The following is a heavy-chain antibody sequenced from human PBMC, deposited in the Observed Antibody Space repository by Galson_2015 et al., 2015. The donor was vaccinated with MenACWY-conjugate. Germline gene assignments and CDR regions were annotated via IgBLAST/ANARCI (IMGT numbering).Heavy chain of an antibody. J-gene: IGHJ6*02. CDR3: ARYDSSGYYYYYYGMGV. V-gene: IGHV1-18*04. CDR1: GYTFTSYG. CDR2: ISAYNGNT. Sequence: SVKVSCKASGYTFTSYGISWVRQAPGQGLEWMGWISAYNGNTNYAQKLQGRVTMTTDTSTSTAYMELRSLRSDDTAVYYCARYDSSGYYYYYYGMGVWGQGTPVTVSS. D-gene: IGHD3-22*01.